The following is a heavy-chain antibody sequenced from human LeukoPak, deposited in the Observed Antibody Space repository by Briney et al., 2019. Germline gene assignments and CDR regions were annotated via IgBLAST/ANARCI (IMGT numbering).Heavy chain of an antibody. D-gene: IGHD3-10*01. Sequence: GGSLRLSCAASGFTFSSYAMHWVRQAPGKGLEWVAVISYDGSNKYYADSVKGRFTISRDNSKNTLYLQMNSLRAEDTAVYYCARDGYGSGSAYFDYWGQGTLVTVSS. J-gene: IGHJ4*02. CDR3: ARDGYGSGSAYFDY. V-gene: IGHV3-30-3*01. CDR1: GFTFSSYA. CDR2: ISYDGSNK.